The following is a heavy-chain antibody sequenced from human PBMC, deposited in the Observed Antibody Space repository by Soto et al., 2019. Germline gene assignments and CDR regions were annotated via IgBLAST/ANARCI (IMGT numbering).Heavy chain of an antibody. CDR3: ARADIVVVVAAATMMASDI. D-gene: IGHD2-15*01. CDR1: GGSFSGYY. J-gene: IGHJ3*02. V-gene: IGHV4-34*01. CDR2: INHSGST. Sequence: QVQLQQWGAGLLKPSETLSLTCAVYGGSFSGYYWSWIRQPPGKGLEWIGEINHSGSTNYNPSLKSRVTISVDTSKNQFSLKLSSVTAADTAVYYCARADIVVVVAAATMMASDIWGQGTMVTVSS.